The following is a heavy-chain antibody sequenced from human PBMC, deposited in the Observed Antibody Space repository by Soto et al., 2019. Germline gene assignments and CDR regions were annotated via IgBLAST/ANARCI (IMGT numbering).Heavy chain of an antibody. V-gene: IGHV4-39*01. J-gene: IGHJ5*02. CDR1: GGSMSSSSYY. D-gene: IGHD3-22*01. Sequence: QLQLQESGPGLVKPSETLSLTCTVSGGSMSSSSYYWGWISQPPGKGLEWIGSIYYSGSTYYNPSLKSRVTISVDTSKNQFSLKLSSVTTPDTAVYYCARGLYYYDSSGYTRWFDPWGQGTLVTVSS. CDR2: IYYSGST. CDR3: ARGLYYYDSSGYTRWFDP.